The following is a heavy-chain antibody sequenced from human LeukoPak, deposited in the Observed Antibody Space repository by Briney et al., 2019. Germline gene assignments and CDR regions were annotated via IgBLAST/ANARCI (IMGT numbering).Heavy chain of an antibody. CDR2: IYYSGST. CDR1: GVSVSSGSYY. CDR3: ARADYSNYGDAFDI. V-gene: IGHV4-61*01. J-gene: IGHJ3*02. Sequence: SETLSLTCTVSGVSVSSGSYYWSWIRQPPGKGLEWIGYIYYSGSTNYNPSLTSRVTISVDTSKNQFSLKLSSVTAADTAVYYCARADYSNYGDAFDIWGQGTMVTVSS. D-gene: IGHD4-11*01.